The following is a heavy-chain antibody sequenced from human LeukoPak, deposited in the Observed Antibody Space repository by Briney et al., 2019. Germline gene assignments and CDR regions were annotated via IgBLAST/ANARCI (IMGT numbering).Heavy chain of an antibody. CDR1: GYTFTSYD. CDR3: ARGLRCSSPSCYHNWFAP. V-gene: IGHV1-8*03. J-gene: IGHJ5*02. CDR2: MNPNSGNT. Sequence: GASVKVSCKASGYTFTSYDINWVRQATGQGLEWMGWMNPNSGNTGYAQKFQGRVTITRNTSISTAYMELSSLRSEGTAVYYCARGLRCSSPSCYHNWFAPWGQGTLVTVSS. D-gene: IGHD2-2*01.